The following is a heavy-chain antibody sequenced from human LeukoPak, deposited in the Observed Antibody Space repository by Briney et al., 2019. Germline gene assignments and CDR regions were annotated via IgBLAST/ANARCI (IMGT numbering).Heavy chain of an antibody. CDR2: IYYSGST. J-gene: IGHJ5*02. V-gene: IGHV4-59*01. Sequence: SETLSLTCTVSGGSISSYYWSWIRQPPGKGLEWIGHIYYSGSTNYNPSLKSRVTMSVDTPKNQFSLKLNSVTAADTAVYYCVRPYCGGECQSKNNWFDPWGQGTLVTVSS. CDR1: GGSISSYY. CDR3: VRPYCGGECQSKNNWFDP. D-gene: IGHD2-21*01.